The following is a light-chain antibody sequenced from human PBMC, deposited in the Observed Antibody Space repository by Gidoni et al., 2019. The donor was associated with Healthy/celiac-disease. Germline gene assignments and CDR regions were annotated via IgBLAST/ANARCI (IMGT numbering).Light chain of an antibody. V-gene: IGKV3-11*01. J-gene: IGKJ1*01. CDR2: DAS. CDR1: QRFSSY. Sequence: EIVLTQSPATLSLSPGARATLSCRASQRFSSYLAWYQQKPGQAPRLLIYDASNRATGIPARFSGSGSGTDFTLTISSLKPEDFAVYYCQQRSNWPWTFGQGTKVEIK. CDR3: QQRSNWPWT.